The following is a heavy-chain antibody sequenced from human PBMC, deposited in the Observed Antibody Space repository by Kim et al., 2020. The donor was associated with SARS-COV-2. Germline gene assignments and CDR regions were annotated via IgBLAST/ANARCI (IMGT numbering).Heavy chain of an antibody. D-gene: IGHD6-19*01. CDR3: ARDRQRAGTGVDY. J-gene: IGHJ4*02. V-gene: IGHV6-1*01. Sequence: YALSLKGRITITHATSKNRFSLQLNSVTPEDTAVYYCARDRQRAGTGVDYWGQGTLVTVSS.